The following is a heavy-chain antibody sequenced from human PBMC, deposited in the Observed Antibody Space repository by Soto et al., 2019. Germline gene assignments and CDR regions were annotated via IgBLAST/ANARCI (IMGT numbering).Heavy chain of an antibody. D-gene: IGHD3-9*01. Sequence: ASVKVSCKASGYTFTGYYMHWVRQAPGQGLEWMGWINPNSGGTNYAQKFQGWVTMTRDTSISTAYMELSRLRSDDTAVYYCARGGNTYYDILTGYYLINYYYMDVWGKGTTVTVSS. CDR3: ARGGNTYYDILTGYYLINYYYMDV. J-gene: IGHJ6*03. V-gene: IGHV1-2*04. CDR1: GYTFTGYY. CDR2: INPNSGGT.